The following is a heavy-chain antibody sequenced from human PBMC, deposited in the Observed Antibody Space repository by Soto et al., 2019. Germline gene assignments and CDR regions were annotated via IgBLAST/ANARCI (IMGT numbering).Heavy chain of an antibody. CDR2: IYYSGST. V-gene: IGHV4-59*01. D-gene: IGHD3-10*01. J-gene: IGHJ6*02. Sequence: PSETLSLTCTVSGGSISSYYWSWIRQPPGKGLEWIGYIYYSGSTNYNPSLKSRVTISVDTSKNQFSLKLSSVTAADTAVYYCASTEDYYGSGSFLFPYYYGMDVWGQGTTVTVSS. CDR1: GGSISSYY. CDR3: ASTEDYYGSGSFLFPYYYGMDV.